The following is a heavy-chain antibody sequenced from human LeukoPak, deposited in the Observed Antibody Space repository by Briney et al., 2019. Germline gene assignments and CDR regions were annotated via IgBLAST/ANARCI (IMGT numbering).Heavy chain of an antibody. Sequence: ASVKVSCKASGYTFTSYYMHWVRQAPGQGLEWMGIINPSGGSTSYAQKFQGRVTMTRDTSTSTVYMELSSLRSEDTAVYYCARAGDIVVVPAAIPPYYYYGMDVWGQGTTVTVSS. CDR1: GYTFTSYY. CDR2: INPSGGST. D-gene: IGHD2-2*01. J-gene: IGHJ6*02. CDR3: ARAGDIVVVPAAIPPYYYYGMDV. V-gene: IGHV1-46*01.